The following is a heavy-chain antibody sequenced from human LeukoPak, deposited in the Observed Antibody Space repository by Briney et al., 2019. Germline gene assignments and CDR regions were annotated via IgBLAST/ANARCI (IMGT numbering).Heavy chain of an antibody. CDR3: AKDPYYDFWSGYFSYFDY. J-gene: IGHJ4*02. CDR1: GFTFNIHG. D-gene: IGHD3-3*01. Sequence: PGGSLRLSCVVSGFTFNIHGMHWVRQAPGKGLEWVATISYDSINTFYGDSVQGRFTISRDNSKNTLYLHMNSLRVEDTAVYYCAKDPYYDFWSGYFSYFDYWGQGTLVTVSS. V-gene: IGHV3-30*18. CDR2: ISYDSINT.